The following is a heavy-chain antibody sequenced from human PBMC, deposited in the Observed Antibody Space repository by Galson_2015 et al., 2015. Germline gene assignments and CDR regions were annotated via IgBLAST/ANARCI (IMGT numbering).Heavy chain of an antibody. CDR2: INSDGSST. D-gene: IGHD5-24*01. CDR3: AKDVAPGPVAWLQSLHASGMDV. V-gene: IGHV3-74*01. J-gene: IGHJ6*02. CDR1: GFTFSSYW. Sequence: SLRLSCAASGFTFSSYWMHWVRQAPGKGLVWVSRINSDGSSTSYADSVKGRFTISRDNAKNTLYLQMNSLRAEDTAVYYCAKDVAPGPVAWLQSLHASGMDVWGQGTTVTVSS.